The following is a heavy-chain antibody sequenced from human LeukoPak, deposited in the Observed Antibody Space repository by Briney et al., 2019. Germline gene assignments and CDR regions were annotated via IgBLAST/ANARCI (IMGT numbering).Heavy chain of an antibody. Sequence: SETLSLTCAVYGGSFSGYYWSWIRQPPGKGLEWIGYIYYSGSTNYNPSLKSRVTISVDTSKNQFSLKLSSVTAADTAVYYCAGRRGYSYGFNYWGQGTLVTVSS. V-gene: IGHV4-59*08. D-gene: IGHD5-18*01. CDR1: GGSFSGYY. J-gene: IGHJ4*02. CDR2: IYYSGST. CDR3: AGRRGYSYGFNY.